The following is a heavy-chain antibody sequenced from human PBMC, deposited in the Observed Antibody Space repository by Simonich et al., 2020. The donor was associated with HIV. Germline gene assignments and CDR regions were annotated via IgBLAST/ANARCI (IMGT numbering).Heavy chain of an antibody. CDR3: ASGGSISSVWADDY. CDR1: GFTFSSYA. CDR2: ITYDGSNK. J-gene: IGHJ4*02. V-gene: IGHV3-30*07. D-gene: IGHD3-16*01. Sequence: QVQLVESGGGVVQPGRSLRLSCAASGFTFSSYARHWVRQAPGKGLEWVAVITYDGSNKYYADSVKGRFTISRDNSKITLYLQMNSLRAEDTAVYYCASGGSISSVWADDYWGQGTLVTVSS.